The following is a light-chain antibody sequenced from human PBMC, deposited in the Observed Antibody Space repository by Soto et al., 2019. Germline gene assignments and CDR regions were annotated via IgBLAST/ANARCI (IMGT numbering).Light chain of an antibody. CDR3: QQYDNWPRT. CDR1: QDISSN. J-gene: IGKJ1*01. Sequence: EIVMTQSPTTLSVSPGEIGTLSCRASQDISSNLAWYQQKPGQTPRLLIHGASTRATGIPARFSGSGSGTRFTLTIASLQSEDFAVYYCQQYDNWPRTFGQGTKVDIK. V-gene: IGKV3-15*01. CDR2: GAS.